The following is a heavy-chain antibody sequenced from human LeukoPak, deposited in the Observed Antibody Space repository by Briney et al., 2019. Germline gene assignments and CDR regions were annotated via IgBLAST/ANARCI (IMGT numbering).Heavy chain of an antibody. Sequence: PGGSLRLSCAAAGVSFSSSWMTWVRQAPGKGLEWVANIKEDGSQKNYVGSVKGRFTISRDNAKNSLYLQMNSLRVEDTAVYYCARVFEGVEDSWGQGTLVTVSS. CDR3: ARVFEGVEDS. V-gene: IGHV3-7*03. J-gene: IGHJ4*02. D-gene: IGHD3-10*01. CDR1: GVSFSSSW. CDR2: IKEDGSQK.